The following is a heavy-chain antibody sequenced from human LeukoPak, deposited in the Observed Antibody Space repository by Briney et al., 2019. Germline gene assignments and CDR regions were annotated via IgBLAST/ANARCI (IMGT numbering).Heavy chain of an antibody. CDR3: ARGGSSSLDY. Sequence: PGGSLGLSCEASGFTFSSYAMHWVRQAPGKGLEWVAVISYDGSNKYYADSVKGRFTISRDNSKNTLYLQMNSLRAEDTAVYYCARGGSSSLDYWGQGTLVTVSS. V-gene: IGHV3-30*01. D-gene: IGHD6-6*01. CDR1: GFTFSSYA. CDR2: ISYDGSNK. J-gene: IGHJ4*02.